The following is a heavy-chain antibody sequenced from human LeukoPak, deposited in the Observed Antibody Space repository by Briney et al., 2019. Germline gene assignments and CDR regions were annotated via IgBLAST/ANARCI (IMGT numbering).Heavy chain of an antibody. J-gene: IGHJ4*02. Sequence: GGSLRPSCAASGFTFSSYWMSWVRQAPGKGLEWVANIKQDGSEKYYVDSVKGRFTISRDNSKNTLYLQMNSLRAEDTAVYYCARDWARYCSSTSCYFVDYWGQGTLVTVSS. CDR1: GFTFSSYW. V-gene: IGHV3-7*01. CDR3: ARDWARYCSSTSCYFVDY. CDR2: IKQDGSEK. D-gene: IGHD2-2*01.